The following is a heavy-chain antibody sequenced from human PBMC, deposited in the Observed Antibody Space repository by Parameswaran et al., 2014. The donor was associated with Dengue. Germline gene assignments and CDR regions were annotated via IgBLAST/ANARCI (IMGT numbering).Heavy chain of an antibody. V-gene: IGHV1-24*01. D-gene: IGHD3/OR15-3a*01. CDR2: FDPEDGET. J-gene: IGHJ4*02. CDR3: ATDLGLVLGGY. Sequence: WVRQAPGQGLEWMGGFDPEDGETIYAQKFQGRVTMTEDTSTDTAYMELSSLRSEDTAVYYCATDLGLVLGGYWGQGTLVTVSS.